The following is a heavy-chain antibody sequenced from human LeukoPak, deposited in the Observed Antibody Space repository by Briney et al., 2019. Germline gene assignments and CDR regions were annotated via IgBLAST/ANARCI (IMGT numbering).Heavy chain of an antibody. CDR3: ARGASSGWDDAFDI. J-gene: IGHJ3*02. CDR2: ISTYNGNT. Sequence: ASVKVYCKASGYSFTSSVINWVRQAPGQGLEWMGWISTYNGNTEYAQNFQGRVTMTTDTSTNTAYMDLRSLRSDDTAVYYCARGASSGWDDAFDIWGQGTMVTVSS. V-gene: IGHV1-18*01. D-gene: IGHD6-19*01. CDR1: GYSFTSSV.